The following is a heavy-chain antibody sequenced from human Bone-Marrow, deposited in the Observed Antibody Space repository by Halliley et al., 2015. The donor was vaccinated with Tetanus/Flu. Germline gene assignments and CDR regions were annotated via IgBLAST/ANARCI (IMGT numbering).Heavy chain of an antibody. D-gene: IGHD3-16*01. J-gene: IGHJ4*02. V-gene: IGHV3-23*01. CDR2: ISGNGHYT. CDR3: AKSRPDYGAPVDY. Sequence: SGISGNGHYTYYADSVKGRFTISRDNSKNTVDLQVNTVRAEDTAVYYCAKSRPDYGAPVDYWGQGTLVTVSS.